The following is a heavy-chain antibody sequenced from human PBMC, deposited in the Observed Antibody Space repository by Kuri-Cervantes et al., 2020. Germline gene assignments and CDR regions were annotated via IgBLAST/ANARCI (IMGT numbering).Heavy chain of an antibody. CDR1: GFTFSDYY. CDR2: ISSSGSTI. Sequence: LSLTCAASGFTFSDYYMSWIRQAPGKGLEWVSYISSSGSTIYYADSVKGRFTISRDNAKNSLYLQMNSLRAEDTAVYYCARARWFGELFHQKSYGMDVWGQGTTVTVSS. J-gene: IGHJ6*02. D-gene: IGHD3-10*01. CDR3: ARARWFGELFHQKSYGMDV. V-gene: IGHV3-11*01.